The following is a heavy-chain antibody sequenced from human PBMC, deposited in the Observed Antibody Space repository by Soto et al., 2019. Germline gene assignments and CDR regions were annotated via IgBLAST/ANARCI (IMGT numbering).Heavy chain of an antibody. J-gene: IGHJ4*02. CDR3: ARHRYYYDSSGYSHPDY. D-gene: IGHD3-22*01. CDR2: IYYSGST. V-gene: IGHV4-59*08. Sequence: SETLSLTCTVSGGSISSYYWSWIRQPPGKGLEWIGYIYYSGSTNYNPSLKSRVTISVDTSKNQFSLKLSSVTAADTAVYYCARHRYYYDSSGYSHPDYWGQGTRVTVS. CDR1: GGSISSYY.